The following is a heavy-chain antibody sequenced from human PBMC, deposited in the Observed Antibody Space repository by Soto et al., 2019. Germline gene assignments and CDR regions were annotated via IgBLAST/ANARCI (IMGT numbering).Heavy chain of an antibody. D-gene: IGHD3-3*01. CDR3: TRGSYYDFWSGSRVYFDY. CDR1: GFTFGDYA. V-gene: IGHV3-49*03. Sequence: GGSLRLSCTASGFTFGDYAMSWFRQAPGKGLEWVGFIRSKAYGGTTEYDASVKGRFTISRDDSKSNAYLQMNSLKTEDTALYYCTRGSYYDFWSGSRVYFDYWGQGTLVTVSS. CDR2: IRSKAYGGTT. J-gene: IGHJ4*02.